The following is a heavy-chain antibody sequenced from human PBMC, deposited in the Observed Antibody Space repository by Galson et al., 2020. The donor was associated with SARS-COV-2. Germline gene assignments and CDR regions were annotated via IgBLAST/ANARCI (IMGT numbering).Heavy chain of an antibody. J-gene: IGHJ4*02. Sequence: SETLSLTCTVSGGSIISSSYYWGWIRQPPGKSLEYIGSIFYSGFTYYSPSLKSRVSISVDTSKNQFSLRLSSVTAADTAVYYCARIAGGSKEIEYWGQGTLVTVSS. CDR1: GGSIISSSYY. CDR2: IFYSGFT. V-gene: IGHV4-39*01. D-gene: IGHD6-13*01. CDR3: ARIAGGSKEIEY.